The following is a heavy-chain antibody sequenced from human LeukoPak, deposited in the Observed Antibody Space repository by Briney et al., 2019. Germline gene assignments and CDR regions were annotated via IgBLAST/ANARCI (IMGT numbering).Heavy chain of an antibody. CDR3: ARPSRPYCSSTSCYGPYNWFDP. V-gene: IGHV4-39*01. J-gene: IGHJ5*02. CDR1: GGSISSSSYY. CDR2: IYYSGST. D-gene: IGHD2-2*01. Sequence: PSETLSLTCTVSGGSISSSSYYWGWIRQPPGTGLEWLGSIYYSGSTYYNPSLKSRVTISVDTSKNPFSLKLSSVTAADTAVYYCARPSRPYCSSTSCYGPYNWFDPWGQGTLVTVSS.